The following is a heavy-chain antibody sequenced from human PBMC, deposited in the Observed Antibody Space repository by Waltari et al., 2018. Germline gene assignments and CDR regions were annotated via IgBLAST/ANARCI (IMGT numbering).Heavy chain of an antibody. CDR2: IYYSRGT. Sequence: QVQLQESGPGLVKPSETLSLTCTVSGGSISSHYWSWIRQPPGKGLEWIGDIYYSRGTQHKPSLDGRGNISVGTSKDPFSPKLGSGTAAGQGVYYCAGGVVYYYYGMDVWGQGTTVTVSS. D-gene: IGHD2-15*01. J-gene: IGHJ6*02. CDR3: AGGVVYYYYGMDV. V-gene: IGHV4-59*11. CDR1: GGSISSHY.